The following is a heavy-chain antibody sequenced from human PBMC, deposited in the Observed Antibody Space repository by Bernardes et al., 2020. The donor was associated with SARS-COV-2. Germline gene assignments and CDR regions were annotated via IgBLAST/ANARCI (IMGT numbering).Heavy chain of an antibody. CDR1: GFTFTNYE. D-gene: IGHD3-10*01. CDR3: ARLPGSSSQDYYGMDV. V-gene: IGHV3-48*03. CDR2: MSTSGDTV. J-gene: IGHJ6*02. Sequence: GGSLRLSCGGSGFTFTNYEASWVRQAPGKGLEWVSYMSTSGDTVYYADSVKGRFTVSRDNAKNSLYLQMNSLRVDDTAVYYCARLPGSSSQDYYGMDVWGQGTTVTVSS.